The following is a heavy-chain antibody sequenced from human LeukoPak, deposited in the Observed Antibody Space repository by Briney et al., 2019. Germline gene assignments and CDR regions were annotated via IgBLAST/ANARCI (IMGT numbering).Heavy chain of an antibody. J-gene: IGHJ3*02. CDR2: ISSSGNTI. V-gene: IGHV3-48*03. D-gene: IGHD3-22*01. CDR3: ARESPPQYSYDSSSYLGPMDAFDI. Sequence: GGSLRLSCAASGFTFSSYEMSWVRQAPGKGLDWVSYISSSGNTIYYADSVKGRFTISRDNAKNSLYLQMNSLRAEDTAVYCCARESPPQYSYDSSSYLGPMDAFDIWGQGTMVTVSS. CDR1: GFTFSSYE.